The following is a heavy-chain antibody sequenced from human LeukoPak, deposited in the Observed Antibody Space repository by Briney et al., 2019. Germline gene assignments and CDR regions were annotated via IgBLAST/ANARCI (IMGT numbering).Heavy chain of an antibody. CDR2: INPNSGGT. CDR3: ARDDSGVVIHY. V-gene: IGHV1-2*02. D-gene: IGHD3-3*01. J-gene: IGHJ4*02. Sequence: ASVKVSCKASGYTFTGYYMHWVRQAPGQGLEWMGWINPNSGGTNYAQKFQGRVTMTRDTSISTAYMELSRLTSDDTAVYYCARDDSGVVIHYRGQGTLVSVSS. CDR1: GYTFTGYY.